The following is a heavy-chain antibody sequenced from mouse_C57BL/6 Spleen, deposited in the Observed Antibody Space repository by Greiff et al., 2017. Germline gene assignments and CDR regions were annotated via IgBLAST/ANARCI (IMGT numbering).Heavy chain of an antibody. CDR1: GYTFTSYW. Sequence: VKLQQPGAELVRPGSSVKLSCKASGYTFTSYWMHWVKQRPIQGLEWIGNIDPSDSETHYNQKFKDKATLTVDKSSSTAYMQLSSLTSEDSAVYYCARRRITTVVEPYFDVWGTGTTVTVSS. CDR2: IDPSDSET. V-gene: IGHV1-52*01. J-gene: IGHJ1*03. CDR3: ARRRITTVVEPYFDV. D-gene: IGHD1-1*01.